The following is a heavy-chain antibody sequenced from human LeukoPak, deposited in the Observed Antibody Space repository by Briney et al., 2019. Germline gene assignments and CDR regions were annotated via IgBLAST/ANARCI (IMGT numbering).Heavy chain of an antibody. D-gene: IGHD2-15*01. CDR2: IKQDGSEK. CDR1: GFTFSSYW. J-gene: IGHJ4*02. CDR3: ARDRSLGYCSGGSCYPRTYYFDY. V-gene: IGHV3-7*01. Sequence: GGSLRLSCAASGFTFSSYWMSWVRQAPGKGLEWVANIKQDGSEKYYVDSVKGRFTISRDNAKNSLYLQMNSLRAEDTAAYYCARDRSLGYCSGGSCYPRTYYFDYWGQGTLVTVSS.